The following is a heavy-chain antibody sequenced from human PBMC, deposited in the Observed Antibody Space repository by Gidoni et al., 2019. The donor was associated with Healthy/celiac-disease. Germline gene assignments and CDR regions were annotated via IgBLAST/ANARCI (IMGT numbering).Heavy chain of an antibody. J-gene: IGHJ4*02. CDR2: IYYSGST. V-gene: IGHV4-39*01. D-gene: IGHD6-19*01. Sequence: QLQLQESGPGLVKPSETLSLTCTVSGGSISSSSYYWGWIRQPPGKGLEWIGSIYYSGSTYYNPSLKSRVTISVDTSKNQFSLKLSSVTAADTAVYYCARIPAKTRIAVATGGLDWGQGTLVTVSS. CDR3: ARIPAKTRIAVATGGLD. CDR1: GGSISSSSYY.